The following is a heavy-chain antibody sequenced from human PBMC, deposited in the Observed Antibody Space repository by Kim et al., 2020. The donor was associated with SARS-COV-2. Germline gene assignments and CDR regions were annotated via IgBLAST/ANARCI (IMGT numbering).Heavy chain of an antibody. CDR2: ISYDGSNK. CDR1: GFTFSSYG. V-gene: IGHV3-30*18. J-gene: IGHJ6*02. CDR3: AKEIGFRRRIVGAPFSV. D-gene: IGHD1-26*01. Sequence: GGSLRLSCAASGFTFSSYGMHWVRQAPGKVLEWVAVISYDGSNKYYADSVKGRFTISRDNSKNTLYLQMNSLRAEDTAVYYCAKEIGFRRRIVGAPFSVWGQGTTVTVSS.